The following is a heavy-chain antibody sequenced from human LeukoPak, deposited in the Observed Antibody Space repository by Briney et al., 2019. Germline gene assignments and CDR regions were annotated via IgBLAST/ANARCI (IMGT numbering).Heavy chain of an antibody. Sequence: AGGSLRLSCAASGFTFSSYGMHWVRQAPGKGLEWVAVIWYDGSNKYYADSVKGRFTISRDNSKNTLYLQMNSLRAEDTAVYYCARGAVALYGMDVWGQGTTVTVSS. CDR1: GFTFSSYG. D-gene: IGHD2-21*01. V-gene: IGHV3-33*01. CDR2: IWYDGSNK. CDR3: ARGAVALYGMDV. J-gene: IGHJ6*02.